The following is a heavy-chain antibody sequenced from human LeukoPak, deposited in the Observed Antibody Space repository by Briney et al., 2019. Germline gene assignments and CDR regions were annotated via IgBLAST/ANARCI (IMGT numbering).Heavy chain of an antibody. CDR3: ARARGSGSYENPYYFDY. Sequence: SVKVSCKASRGTFSSYAISWVRQAPGQGLEWMGRIIPIFGIANYAQKFQGRVTITADKSTSTAYMELSSLRSEDTAVYYCARARGSGSYENPYYFDYWGQGTLVTVSS. CDR2: IIPIFGIA. J-gene: IGHJ4*02. CDR1: RGTFSSYA. V-gene: IGHV1-69*04. D-gene: IGHD1-26*01.